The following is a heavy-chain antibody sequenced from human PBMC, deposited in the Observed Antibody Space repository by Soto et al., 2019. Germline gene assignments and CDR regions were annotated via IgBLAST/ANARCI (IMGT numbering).Heavy chain of an antibody. Sequence: SVKVSCKASGGTFSSYAISWVRQAPGQGLEWMGGIIPIFGTANYAQKFQGRVTITADESTSTAYMELSSLRSEDTAVYYCARGAIRCSGGSCYSGNLYYYYGMDVWGQGTTVTVSS. CDR3: ARGAIRCSGGSCYSGNLYYYYGMDV. J-gene: IGHJ6*02. CDR1: GGTFSSYA. CDR2: IIPIFGTA. D-gene: IGHD2-15*01. V-gene: IGHV1-69*13.